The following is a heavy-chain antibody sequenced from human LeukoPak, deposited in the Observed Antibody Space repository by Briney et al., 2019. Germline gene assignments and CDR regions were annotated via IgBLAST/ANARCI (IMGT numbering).Heavy chain of an antibody. V-gene: IGHV5-51*01. CDR1: GCPFTSTW. D-gene: IGHD6-19*01. J-gene: IGHJ4*02. CDR3: ARLWYSSGWYVGYFDY. CDR2: IYPGDSDT. Sequence: GGPLHISSQCSGCPFTSTWGAGARQLPGKGLEWMGIIYPGDSDTRYSPSCQGQVTISADTSISTAYLRWSSLKASDTAMYYCARLWYSSGWYVGYFDYWGQGTLVTVSS.